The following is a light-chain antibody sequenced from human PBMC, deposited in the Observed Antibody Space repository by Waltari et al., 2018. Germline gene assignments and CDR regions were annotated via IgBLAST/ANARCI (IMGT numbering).Light chain of an antibody. V-gene: IGLV2-14*03. CDR1: NRALGGYNF. CDR3: SSYANSNTLL. Sequence: QSALSQQPASVSGFPGQSLTISCPGGNRALGGYNFVAWHQQHPGKVPKLIIYDVSYRPSGVSSRFSGSKSGNTASLTISGLQAEDEADYYCSSYANSNTLLFGGGTKLAVL. J-gene: IGLJ2*01. CDR2: DVS.